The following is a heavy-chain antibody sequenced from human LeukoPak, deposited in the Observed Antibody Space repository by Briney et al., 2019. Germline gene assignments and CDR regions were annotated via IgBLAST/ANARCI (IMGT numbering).Heavy chain of an antibody. V-gene: IGHV3-33*01. D-gene: IGHD6-13*01. J-gene: IGHJ4*02. CDR3: ARDISSSWYDY. CDR1: GFTFSSYG. CDR2: IWYDGSNE. Sequence: GGSLRPSCAASGFTFSSYGMHWVRQAPGKGLEWVAVIWYDGSNEYYADSVKGRFTISRDNSKNTLYLEMNSLRAEDTAVYYCARDISSSWYDYWGQGTLVTVSS.